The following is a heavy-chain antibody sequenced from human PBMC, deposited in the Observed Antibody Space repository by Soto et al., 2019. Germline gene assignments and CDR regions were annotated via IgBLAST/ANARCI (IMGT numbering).Heavy chain of an antibody. D-gene: IGHD2-8*01. J-gene: IGHJ3*02. CDR1: GGSISSISYS. CDR3: ARRGYYAISAFDI. Sequence: SETLYLTCTVSGGSISSISYSRGWIRQPPGKGLEWIGSIYYSGNTYYNPSLKSRVTISVDTAKNQFSLKLSSVTAADTAVYYCARRGYYAISAFDIWGQGTMVT. CDR2: IYYSGNT. V-gene: IGHV4-39*01.